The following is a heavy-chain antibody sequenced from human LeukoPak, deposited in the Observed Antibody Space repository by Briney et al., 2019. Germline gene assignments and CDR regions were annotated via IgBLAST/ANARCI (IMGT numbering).Heavy chain of an antibody. V-gene: IGHV1-18*01. J-gene: IGHJ6*02. CDR3: ARGAGYSSSWTTPDEYGMDV. D-gene: IGHD6-13*01. CDR2: ISAYNGNT. CDR1: GYTFTSYG. Sequence: ASVKVSCKASGYTFTSYGISWVRQAPGQGLEWMGWISAYNGNTNYAQKLQGRVTMTTDTSTSTAHMELRSLRSDDTAVYYCARGAGYSSSWTTPDEYGMDVWGQGTTVTVSS.